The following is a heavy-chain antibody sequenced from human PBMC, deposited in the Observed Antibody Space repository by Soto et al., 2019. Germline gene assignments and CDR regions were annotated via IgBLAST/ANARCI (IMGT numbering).Heavy chain of an antibody. D-gene: IGHD1-26*01. V-gene: IGHV4-39*01. J-gene: IGHJ4*02. Sequence: SETLSLTCTVSGGSISSSSYYWGWIRQPPGKGLEWIGSIYYSGSTYYNPSLKSRVTISVDTSKNQFSLKLSSVTAADTAVYYCARRIGGSYGYWGQGTLVTVSS. CDR2: IYYSGST. CDR1: GGSISSSSYY. CDR3: ARRIGGSYGY.